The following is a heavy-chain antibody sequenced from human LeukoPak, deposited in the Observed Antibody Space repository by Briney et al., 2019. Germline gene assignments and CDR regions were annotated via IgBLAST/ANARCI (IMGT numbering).Heavy chain of an antibody. V-gene: IGHV1-69*05. Sequence: ASVKVSCKASGGTFSSYAISWVRQAPGQGLEWMGGIIPIFGTANYAQKFQGRVTINTDESTSTAYMELSSLRSEDTAVYYCASTLPVGTTLSRYYFDYWGQGTLVTVSS. D-gene: IGHD1-7*01. CDR3: ASTLPVGTTLSRYYFDY. CDR2: IIPIFGTA. CDR1: GGTFSSYA. J-gene: IGHJ4*02.